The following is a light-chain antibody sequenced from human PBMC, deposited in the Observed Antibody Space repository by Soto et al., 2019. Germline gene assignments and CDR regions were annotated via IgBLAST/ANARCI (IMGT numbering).Light chain of an antibody. J-gene: IGKJ1*01. CDR2: DAS. CDR3: QQYNSYSQT. V-gene: IGKV1-5*01. CDR1: QSISSW. Sequence: DIQMTQSLSTLSASVGDRVTITCRASQSISSWLAWYQQKPGKAPKLLIYDASSLESGVPSRFSGSGSGTEFTLTISSLQPDDFATYYCQQYNSYSQTFGQGTKVDI.